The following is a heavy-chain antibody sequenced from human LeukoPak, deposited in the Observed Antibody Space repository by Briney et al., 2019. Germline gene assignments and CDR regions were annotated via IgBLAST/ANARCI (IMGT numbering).Heavy chain of an antibody. CDR1: GYTFTVYY. CDR3: ARGDSSSWYYFDH. Sequence: ASVNVSCTASGYTFTVYYIHWVRQAPGQGLQWMGWINPNTDDTNYAQKFQGRVTMTRDTSINTAYMELSTLRADDTAMYYCARGDSSSWYYFDHWGQGGLVTVSS. V-gene: IGHV1-2*02. J-gene: IGHJ4*02. D-gene: IGHD6-13*01. CDR2: INPNTDDT.